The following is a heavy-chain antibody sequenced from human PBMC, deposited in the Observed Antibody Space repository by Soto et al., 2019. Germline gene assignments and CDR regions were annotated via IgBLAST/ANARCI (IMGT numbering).Heavy chain of an antibody. J-gene: IGHJ6*02. Sequence: SETLSLTCAVHGGSFSGYYWDWIRQPPGKGLEWIGEVNHGGTSNYNPSLKSRAIISVDTSKNQFSLKLASVTAEDTALYFCASSSVLRSGDFFHGLDGWGQGTTVTVSS. CDR2: VNHGGTS. V-gene: IGHV4-34*01. D-gene: IGHD3-10*01. CDR1: GGSFSGYY. CDR3: ASSSVLRSGDFFHGLDG.